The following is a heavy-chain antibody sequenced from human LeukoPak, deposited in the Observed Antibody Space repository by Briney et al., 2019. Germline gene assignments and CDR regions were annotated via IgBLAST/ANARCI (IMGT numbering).Heavy chain of an antibody. J-gene: IGHJ4*02. D-gene: IGHD5-18*01. CDR3: ARMDMDTAMVTNYLDH. V-gene: IGHV1-46*01. CDR2: IHPSGSST. CDR1: GYTFPNNY. Sequence: ASVKISCKASGYTFPNNYMHWVRQAPGQGLGWMGVIHPSGSSTNYAQKFQGRVTMTKDTSTSTVYIELNTLRSDDTAVYYCARMDMDTAMVTNYLDHWGQGTLLIVSS.